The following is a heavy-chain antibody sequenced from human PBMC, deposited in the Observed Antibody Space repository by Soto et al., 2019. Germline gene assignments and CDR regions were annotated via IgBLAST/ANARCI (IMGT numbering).Heavy chain of an antibody. D-gene: IGHD3-9*01. J-gene: IGHJ5*02. Sequence: ASVKVSCKASGYTFTSYGISWVRQAPGQGLEWMGWISAYNGNTNYAQKLQGRVTMTTDTSTSTAYMELRSLRSDDTAAYYCASTEDYDILTGPWGQGTLVTVSS. V-gene: IGHV1-18*01. CDR2: ISAYNGNT. CDR1: GYTFTSYG. CDR3: ASTEDYDILTGP.